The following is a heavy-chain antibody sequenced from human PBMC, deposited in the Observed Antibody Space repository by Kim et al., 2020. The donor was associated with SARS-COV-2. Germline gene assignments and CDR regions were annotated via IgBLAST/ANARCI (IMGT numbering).Heavy chain of an antibody. CDR2: IKPDGSEK. CDR1: GFNFSTYA. Sequence: GGSLRLSCAASGFNFSTYAMHWVRQAPGKGLEWVANIKPDGSEKFYAASMKGRFTISRDNSKNTLFLQMNSLRGDDTAVYYCARALEVWGKSGTFSVSS. V-gene: IGHV3-7*01. CDR3: ARALEV. J-gene: IGHJ6*04.